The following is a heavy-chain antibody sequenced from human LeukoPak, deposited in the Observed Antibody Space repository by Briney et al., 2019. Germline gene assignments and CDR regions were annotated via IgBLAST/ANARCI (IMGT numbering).Heavy chain of an antibody. CDR1: GFTFSSYA. CDR3: AKTTVTTCDY. CDR2: ISYDGSNK. V-gene: IGHV3-30*04. D-gene: IGHD4-17*01. J-gene: IGHJ4*02. Sequence: GGSLRLSCAASGFTFSSYAMHWVRQAPGKGLEWVAVISYDGSNKYYADSVKGRFTISRDNSKNTLYLQMNSLRAEDTAVYYCAKTTVTTCDYWGQGTLVTVSS.